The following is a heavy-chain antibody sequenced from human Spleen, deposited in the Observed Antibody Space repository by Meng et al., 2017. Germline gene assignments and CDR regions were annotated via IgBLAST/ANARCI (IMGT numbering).Heavy chain of an antibody. CDR3: AGSNSRYYFDF. CDR1: GYTFTSYG. D-gene: IGHD4-11*01. J-gene: IGHJ4*02. CDR2: ISPSGDSA. Sequence: QGQLGQFGAEVKKPGASVKVSCKASGYTFTSYGISWVRQAPGQGLEWVGIISPSGDSASYTENFQGRVTITWDTSTSTVYMELSSLKSEDTALYYCAGSNSRYYFDFWGQGTLVTVSS. V-gene: IGHV1-46*01.